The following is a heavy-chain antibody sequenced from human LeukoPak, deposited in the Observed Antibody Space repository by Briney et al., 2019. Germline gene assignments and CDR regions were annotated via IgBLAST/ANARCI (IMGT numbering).Heavy chain of an antibody. D-gene: IGHD2-15*01. J-gene: IGHJ4*02. CDR1: GVSITSSSYS. CDR3: ARVVYSVVVERIDY. V-gene: IGHV4-39*07. Sequence: SETLSLTCSVSGVSITSSSYSWGWIRQPPGKGLEWIGSIYYTGTTYYNPSLKSRVTISVDTSKNHFSLQLSSVTAADTAVYYCARVVYSVVVERIDYWDQGTLVTVSS. CDR2: IYYTGTT.